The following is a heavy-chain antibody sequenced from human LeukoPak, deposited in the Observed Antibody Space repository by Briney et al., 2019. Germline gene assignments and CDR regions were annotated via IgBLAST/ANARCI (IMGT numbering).Heavy chain of an antibody. CDR3: ARDRYGTA. J-gene: IGHJ4*02. V-gene: IGHV3-7*01. D-gene: IGHD3-16*02. CDR2: INQDETEK. Sequence: GGSLRLSCAGSGFTFSNYWMSWVRQAPGKGLEWVANINQDETEKYYVDSVKGRFAISRDNAKKSVSLQMNSLRVDDTGVYYCARDRYGTARGQGTLVTVSS. CDR1: GFTFSNYW.